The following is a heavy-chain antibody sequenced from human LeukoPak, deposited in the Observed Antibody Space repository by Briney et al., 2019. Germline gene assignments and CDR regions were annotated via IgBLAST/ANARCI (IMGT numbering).Heavy chain of an antibody. CDR1: GGSINSGGYY. V-gene: IGHV4-31*03. D-gene: IGHD2-2*02. J-gene: IGHJ6*02. CDR3: ARGSGYCSSTSCYTRIYGMDV. CDR2: IYYSGST. Sequence: SETLSLTCTVSGGSINSGGYYWSWIRQHPGKGLGWIVYIYYSGSTYYNPSLKSRVTISVDTSKNQFSLKLSSVTAADTAVYYCARGSGYCSSTSCYTRIYGMDVWGQGTTVTVSS.